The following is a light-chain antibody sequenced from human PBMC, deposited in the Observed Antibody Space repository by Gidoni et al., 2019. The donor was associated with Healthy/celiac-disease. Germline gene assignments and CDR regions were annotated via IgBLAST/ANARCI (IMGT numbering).Light chain of an antibody. CDR2: AAS. V-gene: IGKV1-39*01. CDR3: QQSYSPYT. CDR1: QSISSY. J-gene: IGKJ2*01. Sequence: DIQMTQSPSSLSASVGDRVTITCRASQSISSYLNWYQQKPGKAPKLLIYAASSLQSGVPSRFSGSGSGTAFTLTISSLQPEDFATYYCQQSYSPYTFGQGTKLEIK.